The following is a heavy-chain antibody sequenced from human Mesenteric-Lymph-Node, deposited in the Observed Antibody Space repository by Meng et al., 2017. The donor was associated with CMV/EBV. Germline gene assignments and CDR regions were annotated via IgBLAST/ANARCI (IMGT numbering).Heavy chain of an antibody. Sequence: ASVKVSCKASGYTFTDYYIHWVRQAPGQGLEWMGWINPNSGGTNYAQKFQGRVAMTRDTSIITAYLDLSRLRSDDTAVYYCARELKKYSSSWYQEFDYWGQGTLVTVSS. CDR3: ARELKKYSSSWYQEFDY. CDR1: GYTFTDYY. D-gene: IGHD6-13*01. J-gene: IGHJ4*02. V-gene: IGHV1-2*02. CDR2: INPNSGGT.